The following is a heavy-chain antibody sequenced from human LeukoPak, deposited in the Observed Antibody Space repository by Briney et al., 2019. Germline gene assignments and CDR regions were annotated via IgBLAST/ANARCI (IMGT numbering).Heavy chain of an antibody. V-gene: IGHV3-33*01. Sequence: GGSLRLSCAASGFTFSAYGMHWVRQAPGKGLEWVAVVWYDGGNKYYADSVKGRFTVSRDNSKNTLYLQMNSLRAEDTALHYCARDLNLPDAFDVWGQGTMVTVSS. CDR3: ARDLNLPDAFDV. D-gene: IGHD1-14*01. J-gene: IGHJ3*01. CDR1: GFTFSAYG. CDR2: VWYDGGNK.